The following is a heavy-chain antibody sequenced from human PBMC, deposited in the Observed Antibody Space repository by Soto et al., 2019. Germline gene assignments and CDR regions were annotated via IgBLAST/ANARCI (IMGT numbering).Heavy chain of an antibody. CDR1: GFTFSSYW. V-gene: IGHV3-74*01. CDR3: ARTRFGAVAGT. Sequence: GGSLRLSCAACGFTFSSYWMHWVRQAPGKGLVWVSHINSDGSSTTYADSVKGRFTISRNTSMSTAYMELSSLRSEDTAVYYCARTRFGAVAGTWGQGTLVTSPQ. CDR2: INSDGSST. D-gene: IGHD6-19*01. J-gene: IGHJ5*02.